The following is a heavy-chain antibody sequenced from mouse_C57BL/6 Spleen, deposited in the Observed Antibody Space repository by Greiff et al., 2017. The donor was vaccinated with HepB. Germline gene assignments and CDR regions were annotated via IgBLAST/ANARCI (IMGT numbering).Heavy chain of an antibody. Sequence: QVQLKQSGAELAKPGASVKLSCKASGYTFTSYWMHWVKQRPGQGLEWIGYINPSSGYTKYNQKFKDKATLTADKSSSTAYMQLSSLTYEDSAVYYCAKGRYDRNYAMDYWGQGTSVTVSS. CDR2: INPSSGYT. CDR3: AKGRYDRNYAMDY. CDR1: GYTFTSYW. D-gene: IGHD2-3*01. V-gene: IGHV1-7*01. J-gene: IGHJ4*01.